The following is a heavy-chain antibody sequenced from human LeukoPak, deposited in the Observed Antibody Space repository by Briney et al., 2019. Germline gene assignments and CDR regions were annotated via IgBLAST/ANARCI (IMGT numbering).Heavy chain of an antibody. Sequence: ASVKASCKASGYTFTGYYLNWVRQAPGQGLEWMGRINPNSGGTNSGQKFQGRVTMTRDTSISTAYLELSSLTFDDTAVYYCARVDAASLAVHYWGQGTLVTVSS. V-gene: IGHV1-2*02. D-gene: IGHD6-13*01. CDR1: GYTFTGYY. J-gene: IGHJ4*02. CDR2: INPNSGGT. CDR3: ARVDAASLAVHY.